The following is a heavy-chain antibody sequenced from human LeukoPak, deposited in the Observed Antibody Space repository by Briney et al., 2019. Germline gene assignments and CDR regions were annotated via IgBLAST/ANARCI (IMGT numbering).Heavy chain of an antibody. J-gene: IGHJ4*02. CDR3: ARDPGGYSYGCHY. D-gene: IGHD5-18*01. CDR1: GGTFSSYA. V-gene: IGHV1-69*05. Sequence: GASVKVSCKASGGTFSSYAISWVRQAPGQGLEWMGGIIPIFGTANYAQKFQGRVTITTDESTSTAYMELSSLRSEDTAVYYCARDPGGYSYGCHYWGQGTLVTVSS. CDR2: IIPIFGTA.